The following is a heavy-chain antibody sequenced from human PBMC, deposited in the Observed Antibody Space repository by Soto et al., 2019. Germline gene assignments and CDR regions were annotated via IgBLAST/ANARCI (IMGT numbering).Heavy chain of an antibody. CDR3: AKDSMRCTIGVCPLGSSLDD. CDR1: GFTFSSYG. D-gene: IGHD2-8*01. Sequence: QVQLVESGGGVVHPGRSLRLSCAASGFTFSSYGMHWVRQAPGKGLEWVAVISYDGSNKFYSDSVKGRFTISRDNSKNTLFLQMNSLRAEDTAIYYCAKDSMRCTIGVCPLGSSLDDWGQGTLVTVSS. CDR2: ISYDGSNK. J-gene: IGHJ4*02. V-gene: IGHV3-30*18.